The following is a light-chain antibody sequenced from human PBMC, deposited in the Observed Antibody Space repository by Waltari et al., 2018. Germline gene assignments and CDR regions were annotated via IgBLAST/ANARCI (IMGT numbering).Light chain of an antibody. CDR2: STH. CDR3: LLFFDNSRV. Sequence: QTVVTQEPSLTVAPGGTVTLTCASSAGEVPSGHPATCLQQRPGQPPPLLIFSTHAKPPPTPARFSGSLLGGKAALTLSEVQSEDEADYYCLLFFDNSRVFGGGTKLTVL. J-gene: IGLJ3*02. V-gene: IGLV7-43*01. CDR1: AGEVPSGHP.